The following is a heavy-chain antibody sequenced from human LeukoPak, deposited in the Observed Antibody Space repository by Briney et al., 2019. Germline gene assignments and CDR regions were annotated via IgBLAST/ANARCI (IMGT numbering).Heavy chain of an antibody. CDR1: GFIFSSANYA. D-gene: IGHD6-13*01. CDR3: ARGQPWAFDY. CDR2: IDSGATTT. Sequence: GGSLRLSCGASGFIFSSANYAMNWVPQTPGQGLEWISCIDSGATTTWYAVSVRGRFTISRDNAKDPLYLQMSSLRDEDTAVYYCARGQPWAFDYWGQGTLVTVSS. V-gene: IGHV3-48*02. J-gene: IGHJ4*02.